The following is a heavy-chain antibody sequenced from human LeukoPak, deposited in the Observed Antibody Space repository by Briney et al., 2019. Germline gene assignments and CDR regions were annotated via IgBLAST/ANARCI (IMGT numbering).Heavy chain of an antibody. CDR3: ARAITYYDILTGYYRPPFFDY. CDR2: ICYSGST. CDR1: GGSISSYY. Sequence: SETLSLTCTVSGGSISSYYWSWIRQPPGKGLEWIGYICYSGSTNYNPSLKSRVTISVDTSKNQFSLKLSSVTAADTAVYYCARAITYYDILTGYYRPPFFDYWGQGTLVTVSS. J-gene: IGHJ4*02. V-gene: IGHV4-59*01. D-gene: IGHD3-9*01.